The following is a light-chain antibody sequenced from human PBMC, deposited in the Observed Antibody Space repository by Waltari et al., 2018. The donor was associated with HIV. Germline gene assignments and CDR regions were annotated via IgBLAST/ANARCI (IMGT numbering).Light chain of an antibody. CDR2: RNN. CDR1: SSAIGANY. CDR3: AAWGDSLSNVV. J-gene: IGLJ2*01. V-gene: IGLV1-47*01. Sequence: QSVLTQPPSASGTPGQRVTISCSGSSSAIGANYVYWYQQLPRTAPKLLIYRNNLRPSGVPDRFSGSKSGTSASLAISGLRSEDEANYYCAAWGDSLSNVVFGGGTKLTVL.